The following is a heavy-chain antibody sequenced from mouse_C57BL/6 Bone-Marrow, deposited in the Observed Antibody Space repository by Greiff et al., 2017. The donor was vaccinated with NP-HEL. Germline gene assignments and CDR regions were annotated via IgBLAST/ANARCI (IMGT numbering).Heavy chain of an antibody. CDR3: TNGNYEGYWYFDV. CDR1: GFNIKDDY. V-gene: IGHV14-4*01. Sequence: VQLKESGAELVRPGASVKLSCTASGFNIKDDYMHWVKQRPEQGLEWIGWIDPENGDTEYASKFQGKATITADTSSNTAYLQLSSLTSEDTAVYYCTNGNYEGYWYFDVWGTGTTVTVSS. D-gene: IGHD2-1*01. CDR2: IDPENGDT. J-gene: IGHJ1*03.